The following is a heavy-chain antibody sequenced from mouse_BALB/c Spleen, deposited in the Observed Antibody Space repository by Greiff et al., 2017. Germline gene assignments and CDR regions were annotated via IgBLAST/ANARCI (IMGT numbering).Heavy chain of an antibody. CDR1: GYTFTSYW. CDR2: IYPGSGST. CDR3: TRTVAYAMDY. V-gene: IGHV1S22*01. Sequence: LQQPGSELVRPGASVKLSCKASGYTFTSYWMHWVKQRPGQGLEWIGNIYPGSGSTNYDEKFKSKATLTVDTSSSTAYMQLSSLTYEDSAVYYGTRTVAYAMDYGGQGTSVTVSS. J-gene: IGHJ4*01.